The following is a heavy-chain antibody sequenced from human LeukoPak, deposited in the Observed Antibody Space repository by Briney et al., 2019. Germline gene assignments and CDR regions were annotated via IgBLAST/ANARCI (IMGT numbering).Heavy chain of an antibody. CDR2: IRAYNGNT. CDR3: ARVHVLSYAFDT. D-gene: IGHD2-8*01. CDR1: GGTFSSYA. V-gene: IGHV1-18*01. Sequence: ASVKVSCKASGGTFSSYAISWVRQAPGQGLEWMGWIRAYNGNTDYAQKVQGRVTMTTDTSTGTAYMELRSLRSDDTAVYYCARVHVLSYAFDTWGQGTMVTVSS. J-gene: IGHJ3*02.